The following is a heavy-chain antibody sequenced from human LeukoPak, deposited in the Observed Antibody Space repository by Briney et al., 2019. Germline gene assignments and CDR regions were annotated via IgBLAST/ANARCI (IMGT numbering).Heavy chain of an antibody. V-gene: IGHV3-30*18. CDR2: ISYDGSNQ. CDR1: GFIFSSQG. CDR3: TKGFKFGELSLEF. J-gene: IGHJ4*02. D-gene: IGHD3-10*01. Sequence: GSLRLSCAASGFIFSSQGLHWVRQAPGKGLEWVAYISYDGSNQYYVDSVKGRFTISRDNSKNTLELQMNGLRTEDTAMYYCTKGFKFGELSLEFWGQGTLVIVTS.